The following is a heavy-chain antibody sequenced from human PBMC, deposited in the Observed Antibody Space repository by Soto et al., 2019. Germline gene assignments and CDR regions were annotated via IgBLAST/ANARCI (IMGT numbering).Heavy chain of an antibody. CDR1: GFTFSSYG. CDR2: IWYDGSNK. D-gene: IGHD6-19*01. Sequence: PGGSLRLSCAASGFTFSSYGMHWVRQAPGKGLEWVAVIWYDGSNKYYADSVKGRFTISRDNSKNTLYLRMNSLRADDTAVYYCASTIQQYSSGWYPCRYDYYGMDVWGQGTTVTVSS. V-gene: IGHV3-33*01. J-gene: IGHJ6*02. CDR3: ASTIQQYSSGWYPCRYDYYGMDV.